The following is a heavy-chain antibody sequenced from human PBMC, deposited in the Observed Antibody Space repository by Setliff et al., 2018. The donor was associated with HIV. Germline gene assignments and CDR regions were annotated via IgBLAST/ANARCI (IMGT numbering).Heavy chain of an antibody. V-gene: IGHV1-18*01. CDR3: ARGGIGVAGPPGD. D-gene: IGHD6-19*01. Sequence: ASVKVSCKASGYTFTSYGISWVRQAPGQGLEWMGWISAYNGNTNYAQKIQGRVTMTRDTSISTTYKELSRLTSDDTAVYYCARGGIGVAGPPGDWGQGSLVTVSS. J-gene: IGHJ4*02. CDR2: ISAYNGNT. CDR1: GYTFTSYG.